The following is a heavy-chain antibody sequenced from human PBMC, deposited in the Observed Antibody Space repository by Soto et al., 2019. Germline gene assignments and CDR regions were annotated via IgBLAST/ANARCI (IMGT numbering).Heavy chain of an antibody. CDR3: ARGGGYCSGGSCYSLDYYYYGMDV. CDR1: GGTFSSYA. Sequence: QVQLVQSGAEVKKPGSSVKVSCKASGGTFSSYAISWVRQAPGQGLEWMGGIIPIFGTANYAQKFQGRVTITADEPTSTAYMELTSLRSEGTAVYYCARGGGYCSGGSCYSLDYYYYGMDVWGQGTTVTVSS. J-gene: IGHJ6*02. CDR2: IIPIFGTA. V-gene: IGHV1-69*01. D-gene: IGHD2-15*01.